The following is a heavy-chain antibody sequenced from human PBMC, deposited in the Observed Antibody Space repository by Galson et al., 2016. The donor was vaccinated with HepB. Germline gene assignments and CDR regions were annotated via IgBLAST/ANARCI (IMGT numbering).Heavy chain of an antibody. Sequence: SLRLSCAASAYTIINNDMTWVRQAPGKGLEWVSVISGSGGRSYYAESVKGRFTISRDNSKNTLYLQMSSLRAEDTAIYYCAKSSSGWLGDPNDSFDIWGQGTMVTVSS. CDR2: ISGSGGRS. J-gene: IGHJ3*02. CDR3: AKSSSGWLGDPNDSFDI. D-gene: IGHD6-19*01. CDR1: AYTIINND. V-gene: IGHV3-23*01.